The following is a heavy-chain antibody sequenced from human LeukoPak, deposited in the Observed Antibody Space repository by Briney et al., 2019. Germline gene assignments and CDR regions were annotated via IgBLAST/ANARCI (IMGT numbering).Heavy chain of an antibody. CDR3: ARHFPQSSGYRFHLTGGGFDP. D-gene: IGHD3-22*01. CDR2: IYYSGST. V-gene: IGHV4-39*01. J-gene: IGHJ5*02. Sequence: SQTLSLTCTVSGGSISSSSYYWGWIRQPPGKGLEWIGSIYYSGSTYYNPSLKSRVTISVDTSKNQFSLKLSSVTAADTAVYYCARHFPQSSGYRFHLTGGGFDPWGQGTLVTVSS. CDR1: GGSISSSSYY.